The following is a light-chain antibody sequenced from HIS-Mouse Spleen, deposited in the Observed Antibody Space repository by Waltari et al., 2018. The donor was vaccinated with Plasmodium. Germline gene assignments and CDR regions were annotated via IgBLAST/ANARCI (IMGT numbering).Light chain of an antibody. Sequence: SYELTQPPSVSVSPGKTARINCPGDALPKNYAYWYQQKSGQAPVLVIYEDSKRPSGIPERFSGSSSGTMATLTISGAQVEDEADYYCYSTDSSGNHRVFGGGTKLTVL. V-gene: IGLV3-10*01. CDR3: YSTDSSGNHRV. CDR1: ALPKNY. CDR2: EDS. J-gene: IGLJ3*02.